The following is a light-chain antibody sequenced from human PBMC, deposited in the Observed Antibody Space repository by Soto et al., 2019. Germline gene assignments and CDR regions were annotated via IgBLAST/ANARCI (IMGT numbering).Light chain of an antibody. J-gene: IGLJ1*01. CDR1: RSDVGAYNY. Sequence: QSALPQPASVSGSPGQSIAISCTGTRSDVGAYNYVSWHQQHPGKAPKLMISEVTNRPSGVSDRFSGSKSGNTASLTISGLQAEDEADYYCSSFTSRFTFVFGTGTKVTVL. CDR3: SSFTSRFTFV. V-gene: IGLV2-14*01. CDR2: EVT.